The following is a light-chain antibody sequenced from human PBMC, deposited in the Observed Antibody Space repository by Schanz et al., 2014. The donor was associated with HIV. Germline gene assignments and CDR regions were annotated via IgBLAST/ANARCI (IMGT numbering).Light chain of an antibody. CDR2: LNN. V-gene: IGLV1-51*01. J-gene: IGLJ2*01. CDR3: GTWANLLTGEV. Sequence: QSVLTQPPSVSAAPGQKVIISCSGDYSNIGNNYASWYQQFPGEAPRLLIYLNNQRPSGIPARFSGSKSGTSATLVIAELQPEDEADYYCGTWANLLTGEVFGGGTKLTVL. CDR1: YSNIGNNY.